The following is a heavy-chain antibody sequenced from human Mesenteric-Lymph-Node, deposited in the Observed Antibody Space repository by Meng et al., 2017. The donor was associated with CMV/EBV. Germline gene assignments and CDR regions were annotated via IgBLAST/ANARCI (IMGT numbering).Heavy chain of an antibody. Sequence: VSGGSITSKNGWRWVRQPPGKGLEWIGEISHSGSTNDNPSLKRRVTISVDRSKNQFSLNLSSVTAADTAVYYCARGRNYYGSGIDYWGQGTPVTVSS. CDR2: ISHSGST. CDR3: ARGRNYYGSGIDY. D-gene: IGHD3-10*01. CDR1: GGSITSKNG. V-gene: IGHV4-4*02. J-gene: IGHJ4*02.